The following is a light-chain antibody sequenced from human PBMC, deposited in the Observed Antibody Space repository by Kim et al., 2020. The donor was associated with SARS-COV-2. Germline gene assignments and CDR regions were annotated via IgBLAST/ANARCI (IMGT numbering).Light chain of an antibody. J-gene: IGKJ2*01. CDR2: GAS. Sequence: SPGERATLSCMASQSISGSNLASYQHIPGQAPRLLNYGASSRSTGIPDRFSGSGSGTDFILTISRLEPEDFAVYYCQHYGIGPPYAFGQGTKLEI. CDR3: QHYGIGPPYA. V-gene: IGKV3-20*01. CDR1: QSISGSN.